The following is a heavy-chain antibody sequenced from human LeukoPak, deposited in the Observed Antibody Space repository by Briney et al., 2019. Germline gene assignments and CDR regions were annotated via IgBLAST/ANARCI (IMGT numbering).Heavy chain of an antibody. CDR1: GSRFTNYW. CDR2: IYPGDSDT. Sequence: GAPLQISCKGSGSRFTNYWIGWVRQLPGKGLEWMGIIYPGDSDTKYSPSVQGQVSISADKSISTAYLQWNSLRASDTAMYYCAKLGYCSGSTCYSYVDNWGRGTLVTVSS. D-gene: IGHD2-15*01. V-gene: IGHV5-51*01. J-gene: IGHJ4*02. CDR3: AKLGYCSGSTCYSYVDN.